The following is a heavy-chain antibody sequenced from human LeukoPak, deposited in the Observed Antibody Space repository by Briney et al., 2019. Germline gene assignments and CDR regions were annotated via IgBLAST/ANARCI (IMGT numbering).Heavy chain of an antibody. Sequence: NPSQTLSLTCTVSGGSISSGGYYWSWIRQPPGKGLEWIVYIYDSGSTYYNPSLKSRVTISVDTSKNQFSLKLSSVTAADTAVYYFSREPSIVLVPAAMHFDGYYGMDVWGQGTTVTVSS. CDR3: SREPSIVLVPAAMHFDGYYGMDV. CDR2: IYDSGST. D-gene: IGHD2-2*01. J-gene: IGHJ6*02. V-gene: IGHV4-31*03. CDR1: GGSISSGGYY.